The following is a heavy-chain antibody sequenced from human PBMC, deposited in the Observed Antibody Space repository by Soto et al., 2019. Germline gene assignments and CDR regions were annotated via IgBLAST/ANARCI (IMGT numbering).Heavy chain of an antibody. CDR3: AGDVLCCSSAGCYARGYFDY. D-gene: IGHD2-2*01. CDR1: GFTFSSYS. CDR2: ISSSSSYI. V-gene: IGHV3-21*01. Sequence: EVQLVESGGGLVKPGGSLRLSCAASGFTFSSYSMNWVRQAPGKGLEWVSTISSSSSYIYYADSVKGRFTISRDNAKNSLYLQMNSLRAEDTAVYYCAGDVLCCSSAGCYARGYFDYWGQGTLVTVSS. J-gene: IGHJ4*02.